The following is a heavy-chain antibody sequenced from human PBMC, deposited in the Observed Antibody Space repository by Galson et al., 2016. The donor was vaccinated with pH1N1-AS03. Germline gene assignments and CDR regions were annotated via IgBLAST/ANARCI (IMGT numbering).Heavy chain of an antibody. CDR3: VRPSSGSFRY. D-gene: IGHD1-26*01. V-gene: IGHV3-48*03. Sequence: SLRLSCAASGFPFSGYEMNWVRQAPGKGLEWISYISYSGDTENYADSVKGRFSISRDNAKNSLSLQMSALRPEDTAVYYCVRPSSGSFRYWRPGTLVTVSS. CDR2: ISYSGDTE. CDR1: GFPFSGYE. J-gene: IGHJ4*02.